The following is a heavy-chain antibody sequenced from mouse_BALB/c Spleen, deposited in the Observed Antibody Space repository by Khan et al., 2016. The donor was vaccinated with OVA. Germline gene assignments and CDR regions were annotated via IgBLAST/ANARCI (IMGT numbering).Heavy chain of an antibody. J-gene: IGHJ3*01. CDR2: VSSLAYNF. V-gene: IGHV5-15*02. CDR1: GFTFSDYG. Sequence: EVELVASGGGLVQPGGSRKLSCAASGFTFSDYGMAWVRQAPGKGPEWVAFVSSLAYNFYYADTVTGRFTISRENAKNTLYLEMSSLRSEDTAMYYWARGGKGGFAYWGQGTLVTVSA. CDR3: ARGGKGGFAY.